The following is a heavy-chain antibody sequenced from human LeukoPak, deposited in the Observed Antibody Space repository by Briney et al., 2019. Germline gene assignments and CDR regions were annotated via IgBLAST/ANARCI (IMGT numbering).Heavy chain of an antibody. V-gene: IGHV3-23*01. CDR3: AKDLSSGWYPYYFDF. J-gene: IGHJ4*02. CDR1: GLTFSNYA. D-gene: IGHD6-19*01. Sequence: SVGSLRLSCAASGLTFSNYAMNWVRQAPGKGLEWVSAISGSGAATFNADSVKGRFTISRDNSKNTLYLQMNSLRAEDTAVYYCAKDLSSGWYPYYFDFWGRGTLVTVSS. CDR2: ISGSGAAT.